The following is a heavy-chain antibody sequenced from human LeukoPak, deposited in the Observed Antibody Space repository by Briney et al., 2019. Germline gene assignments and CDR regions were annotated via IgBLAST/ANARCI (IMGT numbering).Heavy chain of an antibody. Sequence: GASVTVSCTASGYTFTSYYMHWVRQAPGQGLEWMGITNPSGGSTSYAQKFQGRVTMTRDTSTSTVYMELSSLRSEDTAVYYCAREEDCSSTSCHVPFDYWGQGTLVTVSS. J-gene: IGHJ4*02. D-gene: IGHD2-2*01. CDR2: TNPSGGST. V-gene: IGHV1-46*01. CDR1: GYTFTSYY. CDR3: AREEDCSSTSCHVPFDY.